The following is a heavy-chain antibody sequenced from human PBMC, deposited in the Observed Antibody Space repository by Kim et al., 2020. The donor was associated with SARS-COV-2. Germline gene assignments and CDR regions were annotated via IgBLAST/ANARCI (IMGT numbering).Heavy chain of an antibody. CDR3: ARPNTAMVTKRGGMDV. D-gene: IGHD5-18*01. V-gene: IGHV4-34*01. CDR2: INHSGST. CDR1: GGSFSGYY. Sequence: SETLSLTCAVYGGSFSGYYWSWIRQPPGKGLEWIGEINHSGSTNYNPSLKSRVTISVDTSKNQFSLKLSSVTAVDTAVYYCARPNTAMVTKRGGMDVWGQGTTVTVSS. J-gene: IGHJ6*02.